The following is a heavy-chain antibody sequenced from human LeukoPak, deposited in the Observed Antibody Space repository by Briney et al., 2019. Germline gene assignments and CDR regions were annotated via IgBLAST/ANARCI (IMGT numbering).Heavy chain of an antibody. CDR1: GFIFSSYS. CDR2: ISYDGSNK. Sequence: GGSLRLSCAASGFIFSSYSMNWVRQAPGKGLEWVAVISYDGSNKYYADSVKGRFTISRDNSKNTLYLQMNSLRAEDTAVYYCAREGGLLWFGEPDVWGQGTTVTVSS. CDR3: AREGGLLWFGEPDV. V-gene: IGHV3-30*03. J-gene: IGHJ6*02. D-gene: IGHD3-10*01.